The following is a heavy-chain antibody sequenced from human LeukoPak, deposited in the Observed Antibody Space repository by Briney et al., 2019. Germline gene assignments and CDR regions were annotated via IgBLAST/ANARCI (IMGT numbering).Heavy chain of an antibody. V-gene: IGHV4-39*02. CDR3: ARANYYDTSGYSRGAFDI. CDR1: GGSIISSNYY. Sequence: SETLSLTCSVSGGSIISSNYYWGWIRQPPGKGLEWIGNIYHSGSTYYNPSLKSRVTISVDTSKNDFSLKLISVTAADTAVYYCARANYYDTSGYSRGAFDIWGQGTMVTVSS. J-gene: IGHJ3*02. CDR2: IYHSGST. D-gene: IGHD3-22*01.